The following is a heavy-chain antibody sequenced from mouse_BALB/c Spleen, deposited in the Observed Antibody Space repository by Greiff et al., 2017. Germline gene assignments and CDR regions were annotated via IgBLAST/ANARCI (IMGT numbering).Heavy chain of an antibody. D-gene: IGHD2-3*01. Sequence: EVQVVESGGGLVQPGGSLRLSCATSGFTFTDYYMSWVRQPPGKALEWLGFIRNKANGYTTEYSASVKGRFTISRDNSQSILYLQMNTLRAEDSATYYCARVGTYEGYFDYWGQGTTLTVSS. CDR2: IRNKANGYTT. CDR1: GFTFTDYY. J-gene: IGHJ2*01. V-gene: IGHV7-3*02. CDR3: ARVGTYEGYFDY.